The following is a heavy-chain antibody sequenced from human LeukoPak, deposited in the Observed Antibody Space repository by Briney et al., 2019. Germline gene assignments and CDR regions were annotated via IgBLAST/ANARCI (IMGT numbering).Heavy chain of an antibody. Sequence: PGGSLRLSCAASGFTFSSYAMSWVRQAPGKGLEWVSAISGSGGSTYYADSVKGRFTISRDNSKNTLYLQMNSLRAEDTAVYYCAKDGKSLHYDSSGFSHDYWGQGTLVTVSS. CDR2: ISGSGGST. CDR1: GFTFSSYA. V-gene: IGHV3-23*01. D-gene: IGHD3-22*01. CDR3: AKDGKSLHYDSSGFSHDY. J-gene: IGHJ4*02.